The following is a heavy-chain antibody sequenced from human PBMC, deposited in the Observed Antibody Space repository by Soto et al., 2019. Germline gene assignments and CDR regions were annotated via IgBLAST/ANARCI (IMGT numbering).Heavy chain of an antibody. J-gene: IGHJ6*03. D-gene: IGHD3-22*01. CDR3: ARVESMVLTSVRESPYYYYYMDV. V-gene: IGHV3-7*01. Sequence: EVQLVESGGGLVQPGGSLRLSCAASGFTLGTYWMCWVRQAPGKGLEWVANIKQDGSVKYYVDSVKGRLTISRDNARNSLYLKMNSLRAEDTAVYYCARVESMVLTSVRESPYYYYYMDVCGKGTTVIVSS. CDR2: IKQDGSVK. CDR1: GFTLGTYW.